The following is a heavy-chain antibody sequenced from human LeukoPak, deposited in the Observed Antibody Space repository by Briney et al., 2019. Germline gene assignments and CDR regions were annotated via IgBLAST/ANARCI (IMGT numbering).Heavy chain of an antibody. D-gene: IGHD3-3*01. J-gene: IGHJ4*02. CDR1: GGSISSYY. V-gene: IGHV4-59*08. CDR2: IYYSGST. Sequence: SETLSLTCTVSGGSISSYYWSWIRQPPGKGLEWIGYIYYSGSTNYNPSLKSRVTISVDTSKNQFSLKLSSVTAADTAVYYCARGAWGNDFWSGYPHGYYFDYWGQGTLVTVSS. CDR3: ARGAWGNDFWSGYPHGYYFDY.